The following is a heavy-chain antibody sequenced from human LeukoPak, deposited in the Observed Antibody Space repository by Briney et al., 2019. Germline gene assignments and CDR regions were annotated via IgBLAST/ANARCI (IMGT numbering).Heavy chain of an antibody. CDR1: GFSFRGYY. CDR3: ARQTRSVDPLTY. CDR2: ISSGSIYT. D-gene: IGHD4-23*01. Sequence: GGSLRLSCEASGFSFRGYYMSWIRQAPGRGLEWVSDISSGSIYTNYADSVKGRFTISRDNAKNSLYLEMNSLRADDTAVYFCARQTRSVDPLTYWGPGTLVTVSS. V-gene: IGHV3-11*06. J-gene: IGHJ4*02.